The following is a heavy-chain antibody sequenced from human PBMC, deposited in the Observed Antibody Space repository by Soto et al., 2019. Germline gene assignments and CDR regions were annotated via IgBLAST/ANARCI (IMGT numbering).Heavy chain of an antibody. V-gene: IGHV4-30-2*01. CDR2: MYHSGST. CDR3: ARDRVLQSVPLYSWETYGMDV. J-gene: IGHJ6*02. D-gene: IGHD2-8*01. Sequence: TSETLSLTCAVSGGSISSGGYSWSWIRQPPGKGLEWIGYMYHSGSTNYNSSLKSRVTISVDTSKNQFSLKLSSVTAADTAVYYCARDRVLQSVPLYSWETYGMDVWGQGTTVTVSS. CDR1: GGSISSGGYS.